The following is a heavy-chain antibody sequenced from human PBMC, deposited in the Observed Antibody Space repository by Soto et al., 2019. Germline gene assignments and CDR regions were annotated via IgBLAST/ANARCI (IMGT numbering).Heavy chain of an antibody. CDR1: GGTFNSYA. J-gene: IGHJ4*02. CDR3: ARGGWLRTWDLDY. CDR2: IIPMFGTA. Sequence: QVQLVQSGAEVKKPGSSVKVSCKASGGTFNSYAISWVRQAPGQGPERMGGIIPMFGTANYAQKFQGRVTITADESPTTAYMDLSSLRSEDTAVYYCARGGWLRTWDLDYWGQGTLVTVSS. D-gene: IGHD5-12*01. V-gene: IGHV1-69*12.